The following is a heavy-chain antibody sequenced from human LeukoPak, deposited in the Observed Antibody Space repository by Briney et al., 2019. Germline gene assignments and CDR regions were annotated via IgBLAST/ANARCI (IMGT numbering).Heavy chain of an antibody. D-gene: IGHD3-3*01. CDR1: GGSISSYY. CDR3: ARVPPHYDFWSAQGYWFDP. CDR2: IYYGGST. J-gene: IGHJ5*02. Sequence: SETLSLTCTVSGGSISSYYWSWIRQPPGKGLEWIGYIYYGGSTNYNPSLKSRVTISVDTSKNQFSLKLSSVTAADTAVYYCARVPPHYDFWSAQGYWFDPWGQGTLVTVSS. V-gene: IGHV4-59*01.